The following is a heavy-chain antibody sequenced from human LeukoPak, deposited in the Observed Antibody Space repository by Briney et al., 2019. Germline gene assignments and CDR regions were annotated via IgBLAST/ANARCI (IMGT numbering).Heavy chain of an antibody. CDR2: IYYSGST. V-gene: IGHV4-39*01. CDR3: ARLSIDTWFGERTGYYFDY. Sequence: PSETLSLTCTVSGGSISSSSYYWGWIRQPPGKGLEWIGSIYYSGSTYYNPSLKSRVTISVDTSKNQFSLKLGSVTAADTAVYYCARLSIDTWFGERTGYYFDYWGQGTLVTVSS. J-gene: IGHJ4*02. CDR1: GGSISSSSYY. D-gene: IGHD3-10*01.